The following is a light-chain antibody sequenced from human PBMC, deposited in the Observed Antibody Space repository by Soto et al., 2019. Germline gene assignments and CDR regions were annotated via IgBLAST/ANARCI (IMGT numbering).Light chain of an antibody. V-gene: IGKV3-20*01. Sequence: VVLTQSPGTLSLPPGERATLSCRASQSFSSSHLAWYQQKPGQAPSLLIYGASNRATGIPDRFSGSGSGTDFTLTITRLEPEDFAVYYCQQYGSSPQLTFGGGTKVDIK. CDR2: GAS. CDR3: QQYGSSPQLT. CDR1: QSFSSSH. J-gene: IGKJ4*01.